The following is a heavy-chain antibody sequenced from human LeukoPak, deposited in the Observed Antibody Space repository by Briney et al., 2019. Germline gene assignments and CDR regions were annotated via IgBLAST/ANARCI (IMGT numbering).Heavy chain of an antibody. Sequence: AASVKVSCKASGYTFTGYYMHWVRQAPGQGLEWMGRINPNSGGTDYAQKLQGRVTMTTGTSTSTAYMELRSLRSDDTAVYYCARDLGKVPAAMGYWGQGTLVTVSS. D-gene: IGHD2-2*01. V-gene: IGHV1-2*06. CDR3: ARDLGKVPAAMGY. CDR1: GYTFTGYY. J-gene: IGHJ4*02. CDR2: INPNSGGT.